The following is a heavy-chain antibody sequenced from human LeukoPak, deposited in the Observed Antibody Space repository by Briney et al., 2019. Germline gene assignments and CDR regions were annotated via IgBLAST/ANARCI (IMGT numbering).Heavy chain of an antibody. Sequence: PGGSLRLSCAASGFTFSDSAMHWVRQASGKGLEWVGRIKNKANNYATAYITSVKGRFTISRDDSKNTAYLQMNSLQTEDTAVYYCTRRYYDSSGNFAGCDWGQGTLVTVSS. D-gene: IGHD3-22*01. CDR2: IKNKANNYAT. CDR1: GFTFSDSA. V-gene: IGHV3-73*01. CDR3: TRRYYDSSGNFAGCD. J-gene: IGHJ4*02.